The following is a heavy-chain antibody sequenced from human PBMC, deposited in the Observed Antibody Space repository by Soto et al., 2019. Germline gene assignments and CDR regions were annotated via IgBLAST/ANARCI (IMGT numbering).Heavy chain of an antibody. V-gene: IGHV1-3*01. CDR3: ARGDIVVVPAATERDNWFDP. CDR1: GYTFTSYA. D-gene: IGHD2-2*01. J-gene: IGHJ5*02. Sequence: ASVKVSCKASGYTFTSYAMHWVRQAPGQRLEWMGWINAGNGNTKYSQKFQGRVTITRDTSASTAYMELSSLRSEDTAVYYCARGDIVVVPAATERDNWFDPWGQGTLVTVSS. CDR2: INAGNGNT.